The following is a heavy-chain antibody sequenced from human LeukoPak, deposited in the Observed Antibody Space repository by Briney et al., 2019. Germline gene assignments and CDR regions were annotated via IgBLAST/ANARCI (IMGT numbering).Heavy chain of an antibody. CDR3: AREGGYSGYLDY. CDR2: IYSTGST. V-gene: IGHV4-4*07. Sequence: PSETLSLTCNVSGGSITNYYWSWIRQPAGKGLEWIGRIYSTGSTNYTPSLKSRVTLSVDTSKSKFSLKLTSVTAADTAVYYCAREGGYSGYLDYWGPGALVTVSS. J-gene: IGHJ4*01. D-gene: IGHD5-12*01. CDR1: GGSITNYY.